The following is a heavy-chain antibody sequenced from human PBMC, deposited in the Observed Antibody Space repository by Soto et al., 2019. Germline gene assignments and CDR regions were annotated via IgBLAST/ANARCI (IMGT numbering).Heavy chain of an antibody. CDR1: GFTFSSYW. CDR3: AGSSIAAREYFQH. CDR2: IKQDGSEK. V-gene: IGHV3-7*01. J-gene: IGHJ1*01. Sequence: EVQLVESGGGLVQPGGSLRLSCAASGFTFSSYWMSWVRQAPGKGLEWVANIKQDGSEKYYVDSVKGRFTISRDNAKNSLYLQMNSLRAEDTAVYYCAGSSIAAREYFQHWGQGTLVTVSS. D-gene: IGHD6-6*01.